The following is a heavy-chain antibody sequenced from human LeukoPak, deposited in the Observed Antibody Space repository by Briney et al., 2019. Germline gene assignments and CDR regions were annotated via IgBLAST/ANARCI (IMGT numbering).Heavy chain of an antibody. J-gene: IGHJ4*02. V-gene: IGHV3-7*01. Sequence: GGPLRLSCAASGFTFSNYWMSWVRQAPGKGLEWVANINQDGSEKYYADSVKGRFTISRDNAKNSLYLQMNSLRAEDTAVYYCARGYIDSSGYSPRSSFDNWGQGTLVTVSS. CDR3: ARGYIDSSGYSPRSSFDN. D-gene: IGHD3-22*01. CDR2: INQDGSEK. CDR1: GFTFSNYW.